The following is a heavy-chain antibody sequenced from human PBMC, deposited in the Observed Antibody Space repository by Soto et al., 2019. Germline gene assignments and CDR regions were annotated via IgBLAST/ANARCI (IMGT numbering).Heavy chain of an antibody. J-gene: IGHJ4*02. D-gene: IGHD3-3*01. CDR2: IYYSGST. CDR1: GGSISSSSYY. CDR3: ARHVFGGYDFWSGYYPPLDY. V-gene: IGHV4-39*01. Sequence: SLTCTVSGGSISSSSYYWGWIRQPPGKGLDWIGSIYYSGSTYYNPSLKSRVTISVDTSKNQFSLKLSSVTAADTAVYYCARHVFGGYDFWSGYYPPLDYWGQGTLVTVSS.